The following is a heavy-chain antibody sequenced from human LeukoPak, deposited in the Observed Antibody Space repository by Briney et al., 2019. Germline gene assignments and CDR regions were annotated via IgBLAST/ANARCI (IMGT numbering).Heavy chain of an antibody. CDR2: INQDGSEK. Sequence: GGSLRLSCAASGLTFSRYWLTWVRQAPGKGLEWVANINQDGSEKNYVDSVKGRFTISRNNAKSSLYLQMNSLRDEDTAVYHCVSRGCTANACFVSSFNCFDHWGQGSLVTVSS. CDR1: GLTFSRYW. V-gene: IGHV3-7*03. J-gene: IGHJ4*02. CDR3: VSRGCTANACFVSSFNCFDH. D-gene: IGHD2-8*02.